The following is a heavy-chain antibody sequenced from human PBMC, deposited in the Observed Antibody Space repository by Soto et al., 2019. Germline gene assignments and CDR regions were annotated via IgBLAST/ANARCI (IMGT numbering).Heavy chain of an antibody. D-gene: IGHD2-2*01. Sequence: PSETLSLTCTVSGGSISSYYWSWIRQPPGKGLEWIGYIYYSGSTNYNPSLKSRVTISVDTSKNQFSLKLSSVTAADTAVYYCARGDCSSTSCRYSGYDFGAFDIWGQGTMVTVSS. CDR2: IYYSGST. J-gene: IGHJ3*02. CDR3: ARGDCSSTSCRYSGYDFGAFDI. V-gene: IGHV4-59*01. CDR1: GGSISSYY.